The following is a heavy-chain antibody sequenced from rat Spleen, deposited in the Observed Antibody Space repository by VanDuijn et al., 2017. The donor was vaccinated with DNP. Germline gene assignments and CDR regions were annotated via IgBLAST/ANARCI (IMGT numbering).Heavy chain of an antibody. CDR3: ARWSNYFDY. Sequence: EVQLQESGPGLVKPSQSLSLTCSVTGYSITSSYRWNWIRKFPGNKMEWVGHISYSGSTSYNPSLKSRISITRDTSKNQFFLHLNSVTTEDTATYYCARWSNYFDYWGRGVMVTVSS. V-gene: IGHV3-1*01. J-gene: IGHJ2*01. CDR2: ISYSGST. CDR1: GYSITSSY.